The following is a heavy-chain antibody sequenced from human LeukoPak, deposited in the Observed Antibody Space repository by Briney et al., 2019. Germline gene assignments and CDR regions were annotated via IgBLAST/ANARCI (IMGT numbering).Heavy chain of an antibody. Sequence: GGSLRLSCSASGFAFSSYAMHWVRQAPGKGLEYVSAISSNGGSTYYADSVKGRFTISRDNSKNTLYLQMSSLSAEDTAVYYCVKGRHSSSWYHPFDYWGQGTLVTVSS. CDR1: GFAFSSYA. J-gene: IGHJ4*02. D-gene: IGHD6-13*01. V-gene: IGHV3-64D*06. CDR3: VKGRHSSSWYHPFDY. CDR2: ISSNGGST.